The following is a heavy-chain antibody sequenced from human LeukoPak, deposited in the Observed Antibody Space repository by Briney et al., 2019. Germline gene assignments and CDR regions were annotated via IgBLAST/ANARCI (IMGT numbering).Heavy chain of an antibody. CDR3: ARGFSRYCSSTSCYPFDP. J-gene: IGHJ5*02. CDR1: GYTFTGYY. V-gene: IGHV1-2*02. CDR2: INPNSGGT. D-gene: IGHD2-2*01. Sequence: ASVKVSCKASGYTFTGYYMHWVRQAPGQGLEWMGWINPNSGGTNYAQKFQGRVTMTRDTSISTAYMELSRLRSDDTAVYYCARGFSRYCSSTSCYPFDPWGQGTLVTVSS.